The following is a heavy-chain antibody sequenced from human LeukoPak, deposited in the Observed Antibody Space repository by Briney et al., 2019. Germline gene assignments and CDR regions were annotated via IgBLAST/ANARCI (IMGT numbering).Heavy chain of an antibody. V-gene: IGHV3-21*01. D-gene: IGHD1-14*01. Sequence: PGGSLRLSCAASGFTFSSYSMNWVRQAPGKGLEWVSSISSSSSYMYYADSVKGRFTISRDNAKNSLYLQMNSLRAEDTAVYYCARDRAGTTPYYYYSMDVWGKGTTVTVSS. CDR1: GFTFSSYS. J-gene: IGHJ6*03. CDR3: ARDRAGTTPYYYYSMDV. CDR2: ISSSSSYM.